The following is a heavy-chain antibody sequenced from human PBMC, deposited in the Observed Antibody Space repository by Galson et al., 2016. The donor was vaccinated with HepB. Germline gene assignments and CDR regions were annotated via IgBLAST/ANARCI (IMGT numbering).Heavy chain of an antibody. J-gene: IGHJ6*02. D-gene: IGHD3-22*01. CDR2: LNSRSASETA. CDR1: GFTFSDAY. Sequence: SLRLSCAASGFTFSDAYMGWVRQAPGKGLEWLACLNSRSASETADYAATVQGRFTIHRDHSTNMQYLQMNSLKIEDTAVYYCTIDLPHDSGCYHYGPISCNYYGLDVWGQGTTVTVSS. V-gene: IGHV3-15*01. CDR3: TIDLPHDSGCYHYGPISCNYYGLDV.